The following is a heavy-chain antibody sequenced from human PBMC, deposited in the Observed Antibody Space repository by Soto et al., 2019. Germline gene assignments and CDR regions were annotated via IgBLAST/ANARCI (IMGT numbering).Heavy chain of an antibody. J-gene: IGHJ4*02. CDR2: INQDASAR. D-gene: IGHD2-2*03. Sequence: EVHLVESGGGLVQPGGSLRLSCAASGFTFSDYWMSWVRQAPGKGLEWVANINQDASARNYAGSVKGRFTISRDNSKNTLYLQMNSLRAEDTAVYYCAKMEGMDPWAYSFDYWGQGTLVTVSS. CDR3: AKMEGMDPWAYSFDY. V-gene: IGHV3-7*03. CDR1: GFTFSDYW.